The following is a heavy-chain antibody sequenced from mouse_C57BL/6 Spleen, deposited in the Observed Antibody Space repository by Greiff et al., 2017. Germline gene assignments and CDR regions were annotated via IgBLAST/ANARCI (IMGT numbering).Heavy chain of an antibody. CDR2: IYPGDGDT. V-gene: IGHV1-82*01. Sequence: VQLQQSGPELVKPGASVKISCKASGYAFSSSWMNWVKQRPGKGLEWIGRIYPGDGDTNYNGKFKGKATLTADTSSSTAYMQLSSLTSEDSAVYVCAKTAQATYYFDYWGQGTTLTVSS. CDR1: GYAFSSSW. J-gene: IGHJ2*01. D-gene: IGHD3-2*02. CDR3: AKTAQATYYFDY.